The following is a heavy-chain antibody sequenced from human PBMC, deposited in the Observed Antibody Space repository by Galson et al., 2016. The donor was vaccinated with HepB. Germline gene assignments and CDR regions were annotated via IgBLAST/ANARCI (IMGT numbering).Heavy chain of an antibody. J-gene: IGHJ4*02. V-gene: IGHV3-21*01. D-gene: IGHD5-12*01. CDR2: ISSRSNVI. CDR3: VREGGYGKDEY. Sequence: SLRLSCAASGFSLNTYTMTWVRQAPGRGLEWVSSISSRSNVIVYADSVKGRFSISRDNAKSALYLQMNNLGADDTSVYYCVREGGYGKDEYWGQGTQVTVSS. CDR1: GFSLNTYT.